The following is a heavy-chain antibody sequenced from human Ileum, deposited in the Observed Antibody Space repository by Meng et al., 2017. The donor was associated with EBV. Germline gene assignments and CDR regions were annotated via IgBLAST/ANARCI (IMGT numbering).Heavy chain of an antibody. V-gene: IGHV4-4*02. CDR1: GGSISSSNW. CDR3: ARDFGPHQLWY. Sequence: GHLAESGPGLGKPSGTLPLPCAVSGGSISSSNWWSWVRQPPGKGLEWIGEIYHSGSTNYNPSLKSRVTISVDKSKNQFSLKLSSVTAADTAVYYCARDFGPHQLWYWGQGTLVTVSS. CDR2: IYHSGST. D-gene: IGHD3-16*01. J-gene: IGHJ4*02.